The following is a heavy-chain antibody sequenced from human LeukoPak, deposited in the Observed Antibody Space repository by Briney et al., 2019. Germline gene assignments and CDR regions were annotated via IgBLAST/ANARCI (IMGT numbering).Heavy chain of an antibody. CDR2: ISWNRGTI. Sequence: GGSLRLSCAASGFMFGEYAMHWVRQAPGKGLEWVSGISWNRGTIGYADSVKGRFPIYRDNAKNSLYLQMSSLRPEDMGVYYCAKDGGAYSSSAGWFDPWGQGTRVTVSS. CDR1: GFMFGEYA. CDR3: AKDGGAYSSSAGWFDP. D-gene: IGHD3-22*01. V-gene: IGHV3-9*03. J-gene: IGHJ5*02.